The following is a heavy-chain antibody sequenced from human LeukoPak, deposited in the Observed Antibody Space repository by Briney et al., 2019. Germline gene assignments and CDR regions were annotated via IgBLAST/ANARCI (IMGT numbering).Heavy chain of an antibody. D-gene: IGHD3-10*02. J-gene: IGHJ4*02. V-gene: IGHV3-7*03. CDR3: ARDPYVSNFDY. Sequence: GGSLRLSCAAFGFTFSNYWMSWVRQAPGKGPEWMGNIKEDGSETYYVDSVKGRFTISRDNAQNSLYLHMHSLRVEDTAVYYCARDPYVSNFDYWGQGTLVTVSS. CDR1: GFTFSNYW. CDR2: IKEDGSET.